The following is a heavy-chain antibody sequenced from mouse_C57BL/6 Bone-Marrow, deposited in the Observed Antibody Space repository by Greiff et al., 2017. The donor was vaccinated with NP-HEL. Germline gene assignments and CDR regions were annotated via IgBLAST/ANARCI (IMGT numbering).Heavy chain of an antibody. Sequence: EVQVVESGGGLVKPGGSLKLSCAASGFTFSSYAMSWVRQTPEKRLEWVATISDGGSYTYYPDNVKGRFTISRDNAKNNLYLQMSHLKSEDTAMYYCAREYPWFAYWGQGTLVTVSA. V-gene: IGHV5-4*01. CDR2: ISDGGSYT. CDR3: AREYPWFAY. J-gene: IGHJ3*01. CDR1: GFTFSSYA. D-gene: IGHD5-1-1*01.